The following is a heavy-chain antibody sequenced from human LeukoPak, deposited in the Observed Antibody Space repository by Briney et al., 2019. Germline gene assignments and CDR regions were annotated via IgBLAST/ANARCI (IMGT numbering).Heavy chain of an antibody. CDR2: IYYTGTT. D-gene: IGHD3-22*01. V-gene: IGHV4-59*01. CDR1: GHSISSSY. Sequence: SETLSLNCTVYGHSISSSYWSWLRQPKGKTLEWVGYIYYTGTTNYNHSLKRRVTISIDTSKNQFSLNLNSVTSADTAVYFCASGFYYSSGYSNCFDPWGQGTLVTVSS. J-gene: IGHJ5*02. CDR3: ASGFYYSSGYSNCFDP.